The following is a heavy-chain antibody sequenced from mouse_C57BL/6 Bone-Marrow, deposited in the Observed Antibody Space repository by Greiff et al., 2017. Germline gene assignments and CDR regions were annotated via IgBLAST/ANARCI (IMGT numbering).Heavy chain of an antibody. Sequence: VQLQQSGAELARPGASVKLSCKASGYTFTSYGISWVKQRPGQGLEWIGEIYPRSGNTYYNEKFKGKATLTADTSSRTAYMELPSLTSEDSAVYFCARENYGSSYYCDYWGQGTTLTVSS. V-gene: IGHV1-81*01. CDR3: ARENYGSSYYCDY. J-gene: IGHJ2*01. CDR2: IYPRSGNT. CDR1: GYTFTSYG. D-gene: IGHD1-1*01.